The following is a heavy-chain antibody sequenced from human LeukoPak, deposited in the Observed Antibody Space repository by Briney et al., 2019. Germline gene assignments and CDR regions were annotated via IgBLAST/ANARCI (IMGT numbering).Heavy chain of an antibody. J-gene: IGHJ4*02. CDR2: ISYDGSNN. Sequence: GRSLRLSCAASGFTFSSYGMHWVRQAPGKGLEWVAVISYDGSNNYYADSVKGRFTISRDNSKNTLYLQMNSLRAEDTAVYYCAKDRAGEAATDYWGQGTLVTVSS. D-gene: IGHD6-25*01. CDR1: GFTFSSYG. CDR3: AKDRAGEAATDY. V-gene: IGHV3-30*18.